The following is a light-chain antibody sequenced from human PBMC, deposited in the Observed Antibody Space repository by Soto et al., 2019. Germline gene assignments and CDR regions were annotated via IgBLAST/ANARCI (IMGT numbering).Light chain of an antibody. CDR1: SSNIGNNY. Sequence: QSVLTQPPPVSAAPGQKVTISCSGSSSNIGNNYVSWYQQLPGTAPKLLIYDNNKRPSGIPDRFSGSKSGTSATLGITGLQTGDEADYYCGTWDSSLSVYVFGTGTKV. J-gene: IGLJ1*01. CDR2: DNN. CDR3: GTWDSSLSVYV. V-gene: IGLV1-51*01.